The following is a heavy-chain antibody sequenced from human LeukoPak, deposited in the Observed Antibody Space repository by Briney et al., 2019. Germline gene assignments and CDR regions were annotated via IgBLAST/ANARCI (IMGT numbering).Heavy chain of an antibody. J-gene: IGHJ4*02. CDR3: TREPYYYDSSGYYHVDY. V-gene: IGHV3-49*04. CDR1: GFTFGDYA. D-gene: IGHD3-22*01. CDR2: IRSKAYGGTT. Sequence: GSLRLSCTASGFTFGDYAMSWVRQAPGKGLKWVGFIRSKAYGGTTEYAASVKGRFTVSRDDSKSIAYLQMNSLKTEDTAVYYCTREPYYYDSSGYYHVDYWGQGTLVTVSS.